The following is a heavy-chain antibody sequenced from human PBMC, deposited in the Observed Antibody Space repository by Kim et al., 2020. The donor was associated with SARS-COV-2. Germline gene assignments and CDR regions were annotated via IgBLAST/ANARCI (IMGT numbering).Heavy chain of an antibody. J-gene: IGHJ5*02. V-gene: IGHV1-24*01. CDR3: ATSRGWELLNWFDP. D-gene: IGHD1-26*01. Sequence: AQKVQGRVTMTEDTSTDTAYMELSSLRSEDTAVYYCATSRGWELLNWFDPWGQGTLVTVSS.